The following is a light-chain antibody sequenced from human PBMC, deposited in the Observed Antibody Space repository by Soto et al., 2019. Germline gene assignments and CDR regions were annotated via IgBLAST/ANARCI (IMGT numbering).Light chain of an antibody. V-gene: IGKV3-11*01. J-gene: IGKJ1*01. CDR2: YTS. CDR1: QYVGTR. Sequence: EVVLTHSPGTLSSPPLQTDTLSCRASQYVGTRLAWYQHKPGQAPRLLIYYTSNRATGIPARFSGSGSGTDFTLTINSLAPEDFAIYYCHQRQSWPRTFGQGTKVDIK. CDR3: HQRQSWPRT.